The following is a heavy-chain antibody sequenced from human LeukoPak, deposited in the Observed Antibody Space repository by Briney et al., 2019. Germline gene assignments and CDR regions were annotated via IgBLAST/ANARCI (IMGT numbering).Heavy chain of an antibody. Sequence: GASVKVSFQASGYTFPRYYMHWVGQAPGQGLDWMGIINPSGGSTSYAQKFQGRVTMTRDRSTRTVYMELGRLRSEGTPVCYFPRGFTPYHRYYSGGSLYGTFYYRGQGTRVTVSA. CDR2: INPSGGST. CDR1: GYTFPRYY. CDR3: PRGFTPYHRYYSGGSLYGTFYY. J-gene: IGHJ4*02. V-gene: IGHV1-46*01. D-gene: IGHD2-15*01.